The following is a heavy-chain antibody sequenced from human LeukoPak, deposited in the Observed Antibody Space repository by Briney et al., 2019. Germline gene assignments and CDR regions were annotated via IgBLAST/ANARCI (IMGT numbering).Heavy chain of an antibody. CDR2: INPNSDGT. CDR3: ARDPQYSSSSEEDYYYMDG. J-gene: IGHJ6*03. D-gene: IGHD6-6*01. V-gene: IGHV1-2*02. Sequence: ASVTVSCTASGYTFTGYYMHWVRQAPGQGLEWMGWINPNSDGTNSAQTFQRRVTITRDTSISTAYMELSRLGPDDTAVYYCARDPQYSSSSEEDYYYMDGWGKGATVSVSS. CDR1: GYTFTGYY.